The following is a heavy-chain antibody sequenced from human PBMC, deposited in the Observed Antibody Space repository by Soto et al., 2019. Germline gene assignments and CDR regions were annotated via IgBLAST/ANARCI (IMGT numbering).Heavy chain of an antibody. D-gene: IGHD3-9*01. J-gene: IGHJ3*02. V-gene: IGHV4-4*02. CDR1: NTSISSSNW. CDR3: VRDEAHYDILTGSRLGRAFDI. CDR2: IYHTGRT. Sequence: QVQLQESGPRLVKPSGTLSLTCVITNTSISSSNWWSWVRQAPGKGLEWIGEIYHTGRTNYAPSLKSRVTMSLDKSNSRFALRLTSLTAADTAVYYCVRDEAHYDILTGSRLGRAFDIWGQGTMVTVSS.